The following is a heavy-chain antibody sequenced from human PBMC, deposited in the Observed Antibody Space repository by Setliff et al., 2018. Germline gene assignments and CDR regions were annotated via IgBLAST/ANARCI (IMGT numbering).Heavy chain of an antibody. Sequence: ASVKVSCKASGYTFTSYDINWVRQATGQGLEWMGWINPNSGGTNYAQKFQGWVTMTRDTSISTAYMELSRLRSDDTAVYYCASDGQGNYNFWSGSYYYYGMDVWGQGTTVTVSS. CDR2: INPNSGGT. D-gene: IGHD3-3*01. CDR1: GYTFTSYD. V-gene: IGHV1-2*04. J-gene: IGHJ6*02. CDR3: ASDGQGNYNFWSGSYYYYGMDV.